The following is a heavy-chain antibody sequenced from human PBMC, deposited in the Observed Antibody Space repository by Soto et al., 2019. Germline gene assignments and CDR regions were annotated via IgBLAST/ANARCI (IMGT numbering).Heavy chain of an antibody. V-gene: IGHV1-8*01. CDR3: ATGGAERGITGTASYYYNGMDV. CDR2: MNPNSGNT. D-gene: IGHD1-7*01. Sequence: ASVKVSCKASGYTFTSYDINWVRQATGQGLEWMGWMNPNSGNTGYAQKFQGRVTMTRNTSISTAYMELSSLRSEDTAVYYCATGGAERGITGTASYYYNGMDVWGQGTTVTVSS. CDR1: GYTFTSYD. J-gene: IGHJ6*02.